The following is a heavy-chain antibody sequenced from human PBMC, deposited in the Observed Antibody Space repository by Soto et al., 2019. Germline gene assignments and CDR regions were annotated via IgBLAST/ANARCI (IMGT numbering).Heavy chain of an antibody. CDR1: GGTFSSHA. CDR3: ASPDAYKGYYNGMDV. Sequence: QVQLVQSGAEVKKPGSSVKVSCKASGGTFSSHAISWVRQAPGQGLEWMGGLIPIFGTANYAQKFQGRVTITADESTNTAYMDLSILRSEDTAVYYCASPDAYKGYYNGMDVWGQGTTVTVSS. D-gene: IGHD1-1*01. J-gene: IGHJ6*02. V-gene: IGHV1-69*12. CDR2: LIPIFGTA.